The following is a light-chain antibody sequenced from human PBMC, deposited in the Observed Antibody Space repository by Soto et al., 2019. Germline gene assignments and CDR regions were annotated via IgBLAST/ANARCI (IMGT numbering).Light chain of an antibody. Sequence: QSVLTQPRSVSGSPGRSVTISRTGTSSDVGAYNYVSWYQQHPGKAPKLMIYDVSKRPSGVPDRFSGSKSGNTASLTISGLQAEDEADYYCCSYAGSYTLYVFGNGTKVTVL. J-gene: IGLJ1*01. V-gene: IGLV2-11*01. CDR2: DVS. CDR3: CSYAGSYTLYV. CDR1: SSDVGAYNY.